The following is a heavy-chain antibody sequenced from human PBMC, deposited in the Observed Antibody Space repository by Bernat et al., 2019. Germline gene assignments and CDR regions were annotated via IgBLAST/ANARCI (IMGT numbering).Heavy chain of an antibody. CDR3: ARDCNNGVCYRQGNVDY. Sequence: EVQLVESGGGLVQPGGSLRLSCAASGFTVSSNYMSWVRQAPGKGLEWVSVIYSGGSTYYADSVKGRFTISRDNSKNTLYLQMNSQRAEDTAVYYCARDCNNGVCYRQGNVDYWGQGTLVTVSS. CDR2: IYSGGST. D-gene: IGHD2-8*01. CDR1: GFTVSSNY. V-gene: IGHV3-66*01. J-gene: IGHJ4*02.